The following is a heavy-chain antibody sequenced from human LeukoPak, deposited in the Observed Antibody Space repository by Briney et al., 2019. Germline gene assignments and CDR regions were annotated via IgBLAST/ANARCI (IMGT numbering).Heavy chain of an antibody. J-gene: IGHJ4*02. Sequence: SETLSLTCTVSGGSISSSSYYWGWIRQPPGKGLEWIGSIYYSGSTYYNPSLKSRVTISVDTSKNQFSLKLTSVTAADTAVYYCARTYGALGTFDYWGQGTLVTVSS. CDR1: GGSISSSSYY. CDR3: ARTYGALGTFDY. CDR2: IYYSGST. D-gene: IGHD4-17*01. V-gene: IGHV4-39*07.